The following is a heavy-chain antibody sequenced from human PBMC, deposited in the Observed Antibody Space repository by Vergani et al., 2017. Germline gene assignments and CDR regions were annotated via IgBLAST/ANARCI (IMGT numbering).Heavy chain of an antibody. J-gene: IGHJ4*02. D-gene: IGHD4-23*01. CDR3: ATKNGGNDETMGY. CDR2: INTISGNP. CDR1: GYTFTRYA. V-gene: IGHV7-4-1*02. Sequence: QVQLVQSGSELKKPGASVKVSCKASGYTFTRYAMNWVRQAPGQGLEWMGWINTISGNPTYAQGFTGRFVFSLDTSVSTAYLQISSLQAADTAVYYCATKNGGNDETMGYWGLGTLVTVSS.